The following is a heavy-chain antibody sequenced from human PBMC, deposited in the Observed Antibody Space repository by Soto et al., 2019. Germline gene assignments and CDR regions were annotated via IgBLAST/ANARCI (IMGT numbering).Heavy chain of an antibody. V-gene: IGHV1-18*01. Sequence: QGQLVQSGGEAKKPGTSVKVSCKASGYTITRYGISWVRQAPGQGLEWMGWISGYNGDTNYAQKFQGRVTMTIDTSTSTAYMELRSLTSDDTAVYYCAKNGQPPYYYYGMDVWGQGTTVTVSS. CDR1: GYTITRYG. CDR2: ISGYNGDT. J-gene: IGHJ6*02. D-gene: IGHD2-8*01. CDR3: AKNGQPPYYYYGMDV.